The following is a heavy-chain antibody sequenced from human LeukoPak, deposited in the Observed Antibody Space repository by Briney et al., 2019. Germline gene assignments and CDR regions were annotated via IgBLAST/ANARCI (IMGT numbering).Heavy chain of an antibody. Sequence: GSLRLSCAASGFTFSSYSMNWVRQAPGKGLEWVSSISSSSSYIYYADSVKGRFTISRDNAKNSLYLQMNSLRAEDTAVYYCARDRGVVGDRASSSWFDPWGQGTLVTVSS. CDR3: ARDRGVVGDRASSSWFDP. D-gene: IGHD1-26*01. CDR1: GFTFSSYS. V-gene: IGHV3-21*01. J-gene: IGHJ5*02. CDR2: ISSSSSYI.